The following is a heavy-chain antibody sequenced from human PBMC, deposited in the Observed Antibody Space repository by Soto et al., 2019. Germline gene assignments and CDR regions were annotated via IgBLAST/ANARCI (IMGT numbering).Heavy chain of an antibody. D-gene: IGHD3-22*01. V-gene: IGHV4-38-2*01. CDR2: IYHGGST. CDR3: ARVGPWVPYYYDSSPYTFENWFDP. CDR1: GYSISSGYY. Sequence: PSETLSLTCAVSGYSISSGYYWGWLRQPPGKGLEWFGSIYHGGSTYYNPSLNSRVTLSIDMANNHVSLILNSVTAADTAVYYCARVGPWVPYYYDSSPYTFENWFDPRGQGTLVTVSS. J-gene: IGHJ5*02.